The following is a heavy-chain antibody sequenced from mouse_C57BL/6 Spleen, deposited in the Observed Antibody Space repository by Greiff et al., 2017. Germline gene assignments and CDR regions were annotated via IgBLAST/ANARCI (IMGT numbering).Heavy chain of an antibody. D-gene: IGHD1-1*01. V-gene: IGHV5-6*01. CDR2: ISSGGGYT. CDR1: GFTFSSYG. CDR3: ARQSPSTVVATDYFDY. J-gene: IGHJ2*01. Sequence: EVQVVESGGDLVKPGGSLKLSCAASGFTFSSYGMSWVRQTPDKRLAWVATISSGGGYTYYPDSVKGRFTISGDNAKNTLYLQMSSLKSEDTAMYYCARQSPSTVVATDYFDYWGQGTTRTVSS.